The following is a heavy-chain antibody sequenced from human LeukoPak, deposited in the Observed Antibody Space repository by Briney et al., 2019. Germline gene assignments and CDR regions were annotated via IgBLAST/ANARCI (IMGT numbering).Heavy chain of an antibody. CDR1: GGTFSSYA. V-gene: IGHV1-69*13. CDR3: ARDLRFLEWLSQRHWFDP. CDR2: IIPIFGTA. Sequence: PVKVSCKASGGTFSSYAISWVRQAPGQGLEWMGGIIPIFGTANYAQKFQGRVTITADESTSTAYMELSSLRSEDTAVYYCARDLRFLEWLSQRHWFDPWGQGTLVTVSS. D-gene: IGHD3-3*01. J-gene: IGHJ5*02.